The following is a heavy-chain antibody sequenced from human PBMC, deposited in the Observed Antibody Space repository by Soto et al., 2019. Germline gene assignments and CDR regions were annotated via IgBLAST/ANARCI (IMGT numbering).Heavy chain of an antibody. J-gene: IGHJ4*02. D-gene: IGHD2-8*01. CDR3: AKDADCTIGDCLDD. Sequence: PGGSLRLSCEAPGFTFSTDWITWVRQSPGKGLEWLTNINQDGSRKYYAHSVKGSSTVSRDNAKTPHYLQINPLRAEDTAVYFGAKDADCTIGDCLDDWGQGTLVTVSS. V-gene: IGHV3-7*01. CDR1: GFTFSTDW. CDR2: INQDGSRK.